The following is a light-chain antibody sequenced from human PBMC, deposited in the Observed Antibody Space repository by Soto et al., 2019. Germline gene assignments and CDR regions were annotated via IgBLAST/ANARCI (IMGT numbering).Light chain of an antibody. CDR2: YAF. CDR1: PIVSNS. V-gene: IGKV3-11*01. Sequence: ESLLTQSPATLSLSPGERATLSCRASPIVSNSLAWYQHKPGQAPRLLIYYAFNRATGVPTRFSGSGSGTDFTLTISSLEPEDFAAYYCQQRNRWPPVTFGGGTKVDIK. CDR3: QQRNRWPPVT. J-gene: IGKJ4*01.